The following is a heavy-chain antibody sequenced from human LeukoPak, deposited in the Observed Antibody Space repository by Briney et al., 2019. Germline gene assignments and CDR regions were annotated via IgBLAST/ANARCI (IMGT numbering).Heavy chain of an antibody. D-gene: IGHD1-7*01. CDR1: GYTFTSYD. CDR3: ARGKRELGVTYNWFDP. Sequence: ASVKVSCKASGYTFTSYDINWVRQATGQGLEWMGWMNPNSGNTGYAQKFQGRVTTTRNTSISTAYMELSSLRSEDTAVYYCARGKRELGVTYNWFDPWGQGTLVTVSS. CDR2: MNPNSGNT. J-gene: IGHJ5*02. V-gene: IGHV1-8*01.